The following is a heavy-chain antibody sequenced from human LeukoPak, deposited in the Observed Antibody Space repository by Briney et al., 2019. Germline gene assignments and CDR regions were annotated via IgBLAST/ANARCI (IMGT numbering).Heavy chain of an antibody. D-gene: IGHD1-14*01. CDR3: VRGTSHPV. Sequence: GGSLRLPCATSGFTFSSYTMSWVRQAPGKGLEWISSILSDSGTTIHYADSVRGRFTISRDNAKNSLFLQMNSLRVEDTAVYYCVRGTSHPVWGQGTTVTVSS. V-gene: IGHV3-48*04. J-gene: IGHJ3*01. CDR1: GFTFSSYT. CDR2: ILSDSGTTI.